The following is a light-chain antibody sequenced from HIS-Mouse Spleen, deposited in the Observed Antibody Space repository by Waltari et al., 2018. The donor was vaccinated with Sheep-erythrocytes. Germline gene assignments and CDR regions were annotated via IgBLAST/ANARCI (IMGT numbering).Light chain of an antibody. CDR1: KLGDKY. Sequence: SYELTQPPSVSVSPGQTASITCSGDKLGDKYACWYQQKPGQSPVLVIYQDSKRPSGIPVRFPGSNSGNTATLTISGTQAMDEADYYCQAWDSSTYVFGTGTKVTVL. J-gene: IGLJ1*01. V-gene: IGLV3-1*01. CDR2: QDS. CDR3: QAWDSSTYV.